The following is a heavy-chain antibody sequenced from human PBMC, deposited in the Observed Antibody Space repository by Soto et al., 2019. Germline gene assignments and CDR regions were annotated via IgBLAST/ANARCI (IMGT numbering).Heavy chain of an antibody. Sequence: SETLSLTCTVSGGSVTNSSYYWGWIRQSPGKGLGWIGSVYYRGRSYSKSSVKSRVTISVDTSKNRFSLRLNCVTASDTAVYFCVSQRTTVPTQAYFDYWGPGALVTVSS. V-gene: IGHV4-39*01. J-gene: IGHJ4*02. CDR2: VYYRGRS. CDR1: GGSVTNSSYY. D-gene: IGHD4-17*01. CDR3: VSQRTTVPTQAYFDY.